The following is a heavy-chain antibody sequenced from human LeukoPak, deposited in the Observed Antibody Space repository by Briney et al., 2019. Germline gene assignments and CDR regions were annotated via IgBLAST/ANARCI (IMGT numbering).Heavy chain of an antibody. CDR3: ARFSEPAGDDFDY. CDR1: GYTFTGYY. D-gene: IGHD1-14*01. J-gene: IGHJ4*02. Sequence: GASVKVSCKTSGYTFTGYYIHLLRQAPGQGLEWMAWIDPHSGATNYAHKFQGRVTMTRDTSISTAYMELSSLRSEDTAVYYCARFSEPAGDDFDYWGQGTLVTVSS. V-gene: IGHV1-2*02. CDR2: IDPHSGAT.